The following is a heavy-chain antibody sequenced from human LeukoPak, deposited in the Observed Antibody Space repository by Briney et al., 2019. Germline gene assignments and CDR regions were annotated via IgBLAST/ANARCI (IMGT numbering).Heavy chain of an antibody. CDR2: ISSSGSTI. Sequence: GGSLRLSCAASGFTFSDYYMSWIRQAPGKGLEWVSYISSSGSTIYYADSVKGRFTISRDNAKNSLYLQMNSLRAEDTAVYYCARGWECTSTSCLLDYWGQGTLVTVSS. J-gene: IGHJ4*02. CDR1: GFTFSDYY. V-gene: IGHV3-11*01. CDR3: ARGWECTSTSCLLDY. D-gene: IGHD2-2*01.